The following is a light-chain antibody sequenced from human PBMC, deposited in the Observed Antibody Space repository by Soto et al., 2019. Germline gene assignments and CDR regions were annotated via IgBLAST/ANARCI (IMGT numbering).Light chain of an antibody. J-gene: IGLJ1*01. V-gene: IGLV1-47*02. CDR3: SAWDASLSGYV. CDR1: SSNIGSNY. CDR2: NNY. Sequence: QSVLTQPPSASGTPGQGVTISCSGSSSNIGSNYVYWYQQLPGTAPKLLIYNNYQRPSGVPDRFSGSKSGTSASLAISGLRSEDEDDYFCSAWDASLSGYVFGAGTKVTVL.